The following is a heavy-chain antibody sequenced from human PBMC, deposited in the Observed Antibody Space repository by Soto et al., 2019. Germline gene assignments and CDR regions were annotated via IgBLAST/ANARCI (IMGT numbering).Heavy chain of an antibody. CDR1: GGSISSSSYY. Sequence: QLQLQESDPGLVKPSETLSLTRTVSGGSISSSSYYWGWIRQPPGKGLEWIGSIYYSGSTYYNPSFKSGVAISVDTSKNQFSLKLSSVTAADTAVYYCARLYSSSWYGDYWGQGTLVTVSS. J-gene: IGHJ4*02. CDR3: ARLYSSSWYGDY. CDR2: IYYSGST. D-gene: IGHD6-13*01. V-gene: IGHV4-39*01.